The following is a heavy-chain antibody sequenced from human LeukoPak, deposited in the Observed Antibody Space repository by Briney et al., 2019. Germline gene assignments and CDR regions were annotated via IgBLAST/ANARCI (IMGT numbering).Heavy chain of an antibody. CDR2: IYHSGGT. D-gene: IGHD2-2*02. CDR1: GYSISSGYY. Sequence: SETLSLTCTVSGYSISSGYYWDWIRQPPGKGLEWIANIYHSGGTYYNPSLKSRVTISVDTSKNQSSLKLSSVTAADTAVYYCARQGGGYCSSTICYSAFDIWGQGTMVTVSS. V-gene: IGHV4-38-2*02. CDR3: ARQGGGYCSSTICYSAFDI. J-gene: IGHJ3*02.